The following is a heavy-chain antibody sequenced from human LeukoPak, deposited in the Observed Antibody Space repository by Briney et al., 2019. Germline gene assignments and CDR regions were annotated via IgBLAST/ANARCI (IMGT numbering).Heavy chain of an antibody. J-gene: IGHJ4*02. V-gene: IGHV1-18*01. CDR3: ARAPLIAAAGNFDY. CDR2: ISAYNGNT. CDR1: GYTFTSYG. D-gene: IGHD6-13*01. Sequence: ASVKVSCKASGYTFTSYGISWVRQAPGQGLEWMGWISAYNGNTNYAQKLQGRVTMTTGTSTSTAYMELRSLRSDDTAVYYCARAPLIAAAGNFDYWGQGTLVTVSS.